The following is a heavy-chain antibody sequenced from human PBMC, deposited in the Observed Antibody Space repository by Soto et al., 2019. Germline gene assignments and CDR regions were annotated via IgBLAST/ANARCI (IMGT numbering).Heavy chain of an antibody. CDR1: GLTFSTFP. V-gene: IGHV3-30*16. CDR3: ARDDFWGYLDR. Sequence: QEQLVESGGGVVQPGRSLSLSCVASGLTFSTFPMHWVRQASGKGLEWMAFISYDGSDKYYADSVKGRFTISRDNSKNTLYLEMNNVRLDDTGVYFCARDDFWGYLDRWGQGSLVTVSS. D-gene: IGHD3-3*01. J-gene: IGHJ4*02. CDR2: ISYDGSDK.